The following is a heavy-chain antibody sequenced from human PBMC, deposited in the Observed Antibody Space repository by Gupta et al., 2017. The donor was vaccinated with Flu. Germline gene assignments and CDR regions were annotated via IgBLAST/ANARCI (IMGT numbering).Heavy chain of an antibody. J-gene: IGHJ6*02. D-gene: IGHD3-22*01. V-gene: IGHV3-74*01. CDR3: ARDSQYYDSSGYYRYYYGMAV. Sequence: EVEMVESGGGLVQPGGSLRLACAAPGFTLSTYWLHWVRQVPGKGLEWVARINVDGYNTTYAGSVEGRFTFSRDDAKNTLFLQMNSLRVDDTAVYYCARDSQYYDSSGYYRYYYGMAVWGQGTTVTVTS. CDR1: GFTLSTYW. CDR2: INVDGYNT.